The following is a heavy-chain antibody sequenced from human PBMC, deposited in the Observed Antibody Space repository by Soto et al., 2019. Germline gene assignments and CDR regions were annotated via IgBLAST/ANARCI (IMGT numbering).Heavy chain of an antibody. CDR2: INPNSGGT. Sequence: ASVKVSCKASGYTLTGYYMHWVRQAPGQGLEWMGWINPNSGGTNYAQKFQGRVTMTRDTSISTAYMELSRLRSDDTAVYYCARVVVAATLSYYYYGMDVWGQGTTVTAP. V-gene: IGHV1-2*02. CDR1: GYTLTGYY. D-gene: IGHD2-15*01. J-gene: IGHJ6*02. CDR3: ARVVVAATLSYYYYGMDV.